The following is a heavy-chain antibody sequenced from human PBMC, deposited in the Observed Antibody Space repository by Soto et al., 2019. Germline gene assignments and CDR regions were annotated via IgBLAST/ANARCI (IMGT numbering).Heavy chain of an antibody. D-gene: IGHD1-26*01. J-gene: IGHJ3*02. CDR1: GFSFSSYA. CDR2: IGARSGST. CDR3: AKDRRYPDDVFDI. Sequence: GGSLRLSCAASGFSFSSYAMSWVRQTPGKGLEWVSVIGARSGSTYYADSVKGRFTISRDTSKNTLYLQMNSLRVEDTAVYYCAKDRRYPDDVFDIWGPGTMVTVSS. V-gene: IGHV3-23*01.